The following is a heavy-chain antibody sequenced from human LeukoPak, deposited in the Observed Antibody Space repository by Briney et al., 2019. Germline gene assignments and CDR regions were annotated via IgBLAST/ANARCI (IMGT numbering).Heavy chain of an antibody. J-gene: IGHJ1*01. CDR2: IWYDGSNK. D-gene: IGHD3-22*01. CDR1: GFTFSSYS. CDR3: ARGTRLVVVTSPEAEYFQH. V-gene: IGHV3-33*08. Sequence: GGSLRLSCAASGFTFSSYSMNWVRQAPGKGLEWVAVIWYDGSNKYYADSVKGRFTISRDNSKNTLYLQMNSLRAEDTAVYYCARGTRLVVVTSPEAEYFQHWGQGTLVTVSS.